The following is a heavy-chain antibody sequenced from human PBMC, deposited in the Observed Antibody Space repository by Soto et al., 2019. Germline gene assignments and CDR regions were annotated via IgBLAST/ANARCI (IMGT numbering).Heavy chain of an antibody. V-gene: IGHV3-21*01. CDR2: ISSSSSYI. CDR3: ARPPTTVTTNYLDY. CDR1: GFTFSSYS. D-gene: IGHD4-17*01. Sequence: LRLSFAASGFTFSSYSMNWVRQAPGKGLEWVSSISSSSSYIYYADSVKGRFTISRDNAKNSLYLQMNSLRAEDTAVYYCARPPTTVTTNYLDYWGQGTLVTVSS. J-gene: IGHJ4*02.